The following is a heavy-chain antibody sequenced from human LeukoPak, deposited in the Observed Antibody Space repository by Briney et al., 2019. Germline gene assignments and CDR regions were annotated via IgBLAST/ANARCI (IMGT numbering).Heavy chain of an antibody. CDR3: AKRDSGGVWGGWFDP. V-gene: IGHV3-30-3*02. D-gene: IGHD3-16*01. CDR1: GFRFSDYA. J-gene: IGHJ5*02. Sequence: GGSLRLSCAAPGFRFSDYAMHWVRQAPGKGPQWLADISYDGAHKYYADSVKGRFIISRDNSNNTLYLQMNSLTTDDTAVYYCAKRDSGGVWGGWFDPWGQGTLVTVSS. CDR2: ISYDGAHK.